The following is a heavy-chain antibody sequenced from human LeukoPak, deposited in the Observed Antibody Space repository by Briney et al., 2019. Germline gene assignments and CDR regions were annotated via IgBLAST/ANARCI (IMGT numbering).Heavy chain of an antibody. CDR3: ARGVLLRFLEWLRGTFDY. CDR1: GFTFSSYA. Sequence: HSGGSLRLSCAASGFTFSSYAMNWVRQAPGKGLEWVSYISSSSSTIYYADSVKGRFTISRDNAKNSLYLQMNSLRAEDTAVYYCARGVLLRFLEWLRGTFDYWGQGTLVTVSS. D-gene: IGHD3-3*01. CDR2: ISSSSSTI. J-gene: IGHJ4*02. V-gene: IGHV3-48*04.